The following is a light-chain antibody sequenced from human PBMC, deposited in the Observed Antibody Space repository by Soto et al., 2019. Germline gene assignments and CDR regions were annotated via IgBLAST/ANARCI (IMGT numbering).Light chain of an antibody. Sequence: QSVLTQPRSVSGSPGQSVTISCTGTSSDVGGYNYVSWYQQRPGKAPKPMIYDVNKRPSGVPDRFSGSKSGNTASLTISGLQAEDEADYYCSSYAGNNNYVFGTGTKVTVL. CDR3: SSYAGNNNYV. CDR1: SSDVGGYNY. J-gene: IGLJ1*01. V-gene: IGLV2-11*01. CDR2: DVN.